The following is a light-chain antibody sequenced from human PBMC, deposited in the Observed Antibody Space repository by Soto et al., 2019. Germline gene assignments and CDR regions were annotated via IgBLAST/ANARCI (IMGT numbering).Light chain of an antibody. Sequence: EIVLKQSPATLSLSPGERATLSCRAIQLVNGILAWYQQKPGQAPRLLISDASNRATGISARFSGSGSEKDFTLTISSLEPEDFAVYYCQQRISWPLTFGGGTKVEIK. CDR1: QLVNGI. J-gene: IGKJ4*01. V-gene: IGKV3-11*01. CDR2: DAS. CDR3: QQRISWPLT.